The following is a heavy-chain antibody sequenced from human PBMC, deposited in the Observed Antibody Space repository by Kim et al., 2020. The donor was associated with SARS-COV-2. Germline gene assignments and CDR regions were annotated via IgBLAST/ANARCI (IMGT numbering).Heavy chain of an antibody. J-gene: IGHJ4*02. CDR2: ILYDGSNK. Sequence: GGSLRLSCAASGFTFSGYVLHWVRQAPGKGLECVAVILYDGSNKYYADSVKGRFTISRDNSKNTLYLQMSSLRPEDTAVYYCARDWNGSIDYWGQGTLVTVSS. D-gene: IGHD3-3*01. V-gene: IGHV3-30-3*01. CDR1: GFTFSGYV. CDR3: ARDWNGSIDY.